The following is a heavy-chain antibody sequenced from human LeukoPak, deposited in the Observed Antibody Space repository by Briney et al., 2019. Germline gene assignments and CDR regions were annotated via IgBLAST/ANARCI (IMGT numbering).Heavy chain of an antibody. CDR1: GCTFSTYA. Sequence: ASVKVSCMASGCTFSTYAFNWVRQAPGQGLEWMGWIIPVFGTANYAQKCQGEVTITAVQSTSTAYVVLSILTSEDTAIYYCTRDHRSGLYYFDYWGQGTLVTVSS. J-gene: IGHJ4*02. V-gene: IGHV1-69*13. D-gene: IGHD3-22*01. CDR3: TRDHRSGLYYFDY. CDR2: IIPVFGTA.